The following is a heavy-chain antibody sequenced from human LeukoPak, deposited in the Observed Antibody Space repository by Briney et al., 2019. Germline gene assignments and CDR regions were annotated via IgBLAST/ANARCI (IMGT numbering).Heavy chain of an antibody. V-gene: IGHV5-51*01. J-gene: IGHJ4*02. CDR2: IYPGDSDT. CDR3: ARGGARIDY. Sequence: GESLKISCKGFGYSFTSYWIGWVRQMPGKGLEWMGIIYPGDSDTRYSPSFQGQVTISADKSSSTAYLQWSKASATAMYYCARGGARIDYWGQGTLVTVSS. D-gene: IGHD6-6*01. CDR1: GYSFTSYW.